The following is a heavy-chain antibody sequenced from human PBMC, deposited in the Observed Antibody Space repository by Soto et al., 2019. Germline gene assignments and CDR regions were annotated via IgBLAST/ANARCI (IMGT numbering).Heavy chain of an antibody. D-gene: IGHD4-17*01. CDR2: IRSKAYGGTT. J-gene: IGHJ4*02. CDR1: GFTFGDYA. Sequence: GGSLRLSCTASGFTFGDYAMSWFRQAPGKGLEWVGFIRSKAYGGTTEYAASVKGRFTISRDDSKSIAYLQMNSLKTEDTAVYYCTRGRIYGDYDFDYWGQGTLVTVSS. CDR3: TRGRIYGDYDFDY. V-gene: IGHV3-49*03.